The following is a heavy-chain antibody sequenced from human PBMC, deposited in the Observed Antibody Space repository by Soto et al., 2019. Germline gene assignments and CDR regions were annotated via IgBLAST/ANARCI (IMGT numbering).Heavy chain of an antibody. Sequence: QVQLQQSGPGLVKPSQTLSLTCAISGDSVSSNSAAWNWIRQSPSRGLEWLGRTYYRSKWYNDFVASVKSLITINPDTSKNQFSVQLNSVTPDDTAVYYCARGTGRFDYWGQGTLVTVSS. CDR2: TYYRSKWYN. CDR3: ARGTGRFDY. J-gene: IGHJ4*02. D-gene: IGHD3-10*01. V-gene: IGHV6-1*01. CDR1: GDSVSSNSAA.